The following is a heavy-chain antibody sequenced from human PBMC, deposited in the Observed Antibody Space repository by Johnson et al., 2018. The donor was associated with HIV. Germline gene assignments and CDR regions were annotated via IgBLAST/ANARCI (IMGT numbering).Heavy chain of an antibody. J-gene: IGHJ3*01. D-gene: IGHD3-10*02. V-gene: IGHV3-30*18. CDR3: AKDKFMFVENPVDAFDV. CDR2: ISFDGSNK. Sequence: QVQLVESGGGVVQPGRSLRLSCAASGFNFRNYGMHWVRQAPGKGLEWVAVISFDGSNKYYADSVKGLSTISRDNSNNTLYLQMNSLRPEDTAMYYCAKDKFMFVENPVDAFDVWGLGTMVTFSS. CDR1: GFNFRNYG.